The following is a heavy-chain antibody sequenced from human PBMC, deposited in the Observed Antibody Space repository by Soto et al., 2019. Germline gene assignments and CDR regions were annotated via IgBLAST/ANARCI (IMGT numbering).Heavy chain of an antibody. CDR3: AAGGGLPRYY. CDR1: GGSLSSYY. CDR2: IYYRGST. J-gene: IGHJ4*02. Sequence: SETLSLTCTVSGGSLSSYYWSWIRQPPGKGLEWIGYIYYRGSTNYNPSLKSRVTISVDRSKNQFSLKLSSVTAADTAVYYCAAGGGLPRYYWGQGTLVTVSS. D-gene: IGHD5-12*01. V-gene: IGHV4-59*12.